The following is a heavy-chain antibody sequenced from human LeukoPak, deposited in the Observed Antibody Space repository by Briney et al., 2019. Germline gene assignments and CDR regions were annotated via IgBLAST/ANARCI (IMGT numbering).Heavy chain of an antibody. CDR2: IYHSGST. CDR3: ARDLSIAAAGSSGY. CDR1: GGSISSSDW. D-gene: IGHD6-13*01. J-gene: IGHJ4*02. Sequence: KTSESLSLTCAVSGGSISSSDWWSWVRQPPGKGLEWIGEIYHSGSTNYNPSLKSRVTISVDKSKNQFSLKLGSVTAADTAVYYCARDLSIAAAGSSGYWGQGTLVTVSS. V-gene: IGHV4-4*02.